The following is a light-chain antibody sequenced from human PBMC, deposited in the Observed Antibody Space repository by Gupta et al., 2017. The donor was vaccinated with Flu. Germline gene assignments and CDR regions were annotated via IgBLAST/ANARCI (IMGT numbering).Light chain of an antibody. CDR1: QSVTSNH. Sequence: EIVLTQSPGSLSLSPGERATLSCRASQSVTSNHLAWFQQKPGQAPRLLIYGASNRATGTPGRFSGSGSGTDFTLTISRLEPEDFAVYYCQQDGSSLKTFGQGTKVEIK. CDR3: QQDGSSLKT. J-gene: IGKJ1*01. CDR2: GAS. V-gene: IGKV3-20*01.